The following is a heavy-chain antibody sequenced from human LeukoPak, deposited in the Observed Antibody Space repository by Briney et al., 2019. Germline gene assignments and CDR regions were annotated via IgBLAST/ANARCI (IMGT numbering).Heavy chain of an antibody. J-gene: IGHJ4*02. Sequence: GGSLRLSCAASGFTFSSYAMSWVRQAPGKGLEWVSAISGSGGSTYYADSVKGRFTISRDNSKNTLYLQMNSLRAEDTAVYYCAKDMWLSTIVANVDYWGQGTLVTVSS. CDR2: ISGSGGST. D-gene: IGHD3-22*01. CDR3: AKDMWLSTIVANVDY. V-gene: IGHV3-23*01. CDR1: GFTFSSYA.